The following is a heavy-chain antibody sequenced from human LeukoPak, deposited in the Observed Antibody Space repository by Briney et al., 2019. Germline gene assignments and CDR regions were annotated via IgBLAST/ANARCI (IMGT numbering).Heavy chain of an antibody. CDR1: GYTFTSYD. Sequence: ASVKVSCKASGYTFTSYDINWVRQATGQGLEWMEWMNPNSGNTGYAEKFQGRVTMTRNTSISTAYMELSSLRSEDTAVYYCARGVRPLVVPAAIRRPYYFDYWGRGTLVTVSS. CDR2: MNPNSGNT. CDR3: ARGVRPLVVPAAIRRPYYFDY. J-gene: IGHJ4*02. V-gene: IGHV1-8*01. D-gene: IGHD2-2*01.